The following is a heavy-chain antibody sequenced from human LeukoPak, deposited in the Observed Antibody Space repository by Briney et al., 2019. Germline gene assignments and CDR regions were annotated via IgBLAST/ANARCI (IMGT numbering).Heavy chain of an antibody. CDR1: GFTFSSYA. J-gene: IGHJ2*01. CDR2: ISDSGDNT. D-gene: IGHD3-22*01. CDR3: AKVGIRISLIVVVFTTADDWYFDL. V-gene: IGHV3-23*01. Sequence: GGSLRLSCAASGFTFSSYAMSWVRQAPGKGLEWVSGISDSGDNTYYADSVKGRLTISRDNSKNTLYLQMDSLRAEDTAVYYCAKVGIRISLIVVVFTTADDWYFDLWGRGTLVTVSS.